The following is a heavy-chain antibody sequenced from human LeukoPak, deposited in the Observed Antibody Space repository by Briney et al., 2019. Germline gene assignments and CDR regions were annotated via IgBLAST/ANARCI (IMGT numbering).Heavy chain of an antibody. CDR1: SGSITVDW. J-gene: IGHJ4*02. CDR2: IHHNWGT. D-gene: IGHD3-16*02. V-gene: IGHV4-4*02. Sequence: SETLSLTCVVSSGSITVDWWTWVRQPPGMGLEWIGEIHHNWGTNFNPSLKSRVTISQDKSKNHFSLEMTSVTAADTAVYYCARGGSYHWNWWGQGTLVTVSS. CDR3: ARGGSYHWNW.